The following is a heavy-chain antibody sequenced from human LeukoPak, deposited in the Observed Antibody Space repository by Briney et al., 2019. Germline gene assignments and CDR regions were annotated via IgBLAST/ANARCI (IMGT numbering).Heavy chain of an antibody. CDR1: GYTFTSYY. Sequence: ASVKVSCKASGYTFTSYYMHWVRQAPGQGLEWMGIINPSGGSTSYAQKFQGRVTMTRDTSTNTVYMELSSLRSEDTAMYYCARGGGGSDSSGFLRSDGFDIWGQGTLVTVSS. D-gene: IGHD3-22*01. J-gene: IGHJ3*02. CDR2: INPSGGST. V-gene: IGHV1-46*01. CDR3: ARGGGGSDSSGFLRSDGFDI.